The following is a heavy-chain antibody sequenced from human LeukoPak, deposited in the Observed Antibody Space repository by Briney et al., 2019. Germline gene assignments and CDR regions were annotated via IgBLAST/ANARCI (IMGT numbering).Heavy chain of an antibody. CDR3: ARVYSSGWYPYYYYYMDV. V-gene: IGHV1-18*01. Sequence: EASVKVSCKASGYTFTSYGISWVRQAPGQGLEWMGWISAYNGNTNYAQKLQGRVTMTTDTSTSTAYMELRSLRSDDTAVYYCARVYSSGWYPYYYYYMDVWGKGTTVTISS. D-gene: IGHD6-19*01. J-gene: IGHJ6*03. CDR2: ISAYNGNT. CDR1: GYTFTSYG.